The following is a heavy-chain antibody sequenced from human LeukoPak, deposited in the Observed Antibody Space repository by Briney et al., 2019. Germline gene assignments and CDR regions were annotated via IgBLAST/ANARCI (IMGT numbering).Heavy chain of an antibody. CDR1: GGSFSSYY. J-gene: IGHJ4*02. Sequence: SETLSLTCAVYGGSFSSYYWSWIRQPPGKGLEWLGEINHTGGTNYNPSLKSRVTISVDTSKNQFSLKLSSVTAADTAVYYCASIYDSSGHYYVVRDYWGQGTLVTVSS. CDR3: ASIYDSSGHYYVVRDY. D-gene: IGHD3-22*01. V-gene: IGHV4-34*01. CDR2: INHTGGT.